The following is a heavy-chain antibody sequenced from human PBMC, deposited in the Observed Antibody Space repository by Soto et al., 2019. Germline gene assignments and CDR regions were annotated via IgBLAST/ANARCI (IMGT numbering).Heavy chain of an antibody. D-gene: IGHD6-25*01. Sequence: ASVKVSCKASGYTFTSYAMHWVRQAPGQRLEWMGWINAGNGNTKYSQKFQGRVTITRDTSASTAYMELSSLRSEDTAVYYCARDRGFKAARYNWFDPWGQGTLVTVSS. CDR1: GYTFTSYA. CDR3: ARDRGFKAARYNWFDP. V-gene: IGHV1-3*01. CDR2: INAGNGNT. J-gene: IGHJ5*02.